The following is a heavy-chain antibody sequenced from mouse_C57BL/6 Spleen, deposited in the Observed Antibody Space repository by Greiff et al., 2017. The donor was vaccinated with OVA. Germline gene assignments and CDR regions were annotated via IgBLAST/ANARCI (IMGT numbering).Heavy chain of an antibody. Sequence: EVKLMESGGDLVKPGGSLKLSCAASGFTFSSYGMSWVRQTPDKRLEWVATISSGGSYTYYPDSVKGRFTISRDNAKNTLYLQMSSLKSEDTAMYYCARQQDYEYAYWGQGLWSLSLQ. CDR2: ISSGGSYT. CDR3: ARQQDYEYAY. V-gene: IGHV5-6*01. CDR1: GFTFSSYG. D-gene: IGHD2-4*01. J-gene: IGHJ3*01.